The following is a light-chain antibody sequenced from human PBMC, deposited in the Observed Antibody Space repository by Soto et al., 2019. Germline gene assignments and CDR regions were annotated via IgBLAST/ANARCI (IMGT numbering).Light chain of an antibody. CDR2: AAS. V-gene: IGKV1D-8*01. CDR3: QQYGDWLIT. CDR1: QGSSGY. J-gene: IGKJ5*01. Sequence: GMSQYPCLSSASTGGRVTIRCRMSQGSSGYVAWYQQKPGKAPELLIYAASTWQSGVPSRFSGSGSGTDFTLSISCLQSEDFAVYFCQQYGDWLITFGQGTRLEIK.